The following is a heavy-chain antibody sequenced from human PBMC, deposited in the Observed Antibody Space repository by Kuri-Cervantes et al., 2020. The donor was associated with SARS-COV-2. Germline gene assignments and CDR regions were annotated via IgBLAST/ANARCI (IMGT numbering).Heavy chain of an antibody. CDR3: ARIQETTIFGVVIHLYYYMDV. J-gene: IGHJ6*03. CDR1: GFTFSSYS. Sequence: LSLTCAASGFTFSSYSMNWVRQAPGKGLEWVSSISSSSSYIYYADSVKGRFTISRDNAKNSLYLQMNSLRAEDTAVYYCARIQETTIFGVVIHLYYYMDVWGKGTTVTVSS. V-gene: IGHV3-21*01. D-gene: IGHD3-3*01. CDR2: ISSSSSYI.